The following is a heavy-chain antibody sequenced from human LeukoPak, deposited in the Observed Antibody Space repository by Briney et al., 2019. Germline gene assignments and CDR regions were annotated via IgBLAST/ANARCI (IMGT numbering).Heavy chain of an antibody. J-gene: IGHJ4*02. CDR2: IYSGGST. CDR1: GFTVSSIY. Sequence: PGGSLRLSCAASGFTVSSIYMSWVRQTPGQGLEWVSVIYSGGSTYYADSVQGRFTISRDNPKNTVYLQMNSLRAEDTAVYYCARGTQLLWFDYWGQGILATVSS. D-gene: IGHD3-10*01. CDR3: ARGTQLLWFDY. V-gene: IGHV3-53*01.